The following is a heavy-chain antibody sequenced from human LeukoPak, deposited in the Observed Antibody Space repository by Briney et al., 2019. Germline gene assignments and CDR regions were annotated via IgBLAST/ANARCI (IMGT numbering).Heavy chain of an antibody. CDR2: INHSGST. Sequence: NASETLSLTCAVYGGSFSGYYWSWIRQPPGKGLEWIGEINHSGSTNYNPSLKSRVTISVDTSKNQFSLKLSSVTAADTAVYYCARHRRYCSGGSCYLNWFDPWGQGTLVTVSS. CDR1: GGSFSGYY. J-gene: IGHJ5*02. V-gene: IGHV4-34*01. CDR3: ARHRRYCSGGSCYLNWFDP. D-gene: IGHD2-15*01.